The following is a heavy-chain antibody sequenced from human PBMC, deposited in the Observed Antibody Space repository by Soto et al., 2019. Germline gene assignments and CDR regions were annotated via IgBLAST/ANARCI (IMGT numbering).Heavy chain of an antibody. D-gene: IGHD4-17*01. CDR2: IIPILDTA. V-gene: IGHV1-69*13. CDR1: GGTFSNYA. CDR3: AHAGDYDLLTFDH. Sequence: SVKVSCKASGGTFSNYAISWVRQAPGQGLEWMGRIIPILDTANYAQKFQGRVTIIADESTSTAYMELGSLKSEDTAVYYCAHAGDYDLLTFDHWGPGTLVTVSS. J-gene: IGHJ4*02.